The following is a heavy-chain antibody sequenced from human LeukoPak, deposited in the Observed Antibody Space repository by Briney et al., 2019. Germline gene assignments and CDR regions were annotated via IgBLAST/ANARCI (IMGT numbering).Heavy chain of an antibody. V-gene: IGHV3-23*01. D-gene: IGHD4-17*01. CDR1: GFTFSAYA. Sequence: GVPLRLSCTACGFTFSAYAMMWVRQAPGKGPEWVSAIRGGGGSVFYADPVKGRITISRDNSKSTLFLQMNNLRPEDTTVYYCGRDPNGDYIGAFDMWGPGTIVTVSS. CDR3: GRDPNGDYIGAFDM. CDR2: IRGGGGSV. J-gene: IGHJ3*02.